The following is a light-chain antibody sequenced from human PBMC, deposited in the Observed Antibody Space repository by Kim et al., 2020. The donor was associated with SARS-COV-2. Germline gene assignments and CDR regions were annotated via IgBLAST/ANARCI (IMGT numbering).Light chain of an antibody. V-gene: IGLV2-23*03. CDR2: EGS. CDR3: CSYAGSSPV. CDR1: SSDVGSYNL. Sequence: QSALTQPASVSGSPGQSITISCTGTSSDVGSYNLVSWYQQHPGKAPKLMIYEGSKRPSGVSNRFSGSKSGNTASLTISGLQAEDEADYYCCSYAGSSPVFGGGTQVTVL. J-gene: IGLJ2*01.